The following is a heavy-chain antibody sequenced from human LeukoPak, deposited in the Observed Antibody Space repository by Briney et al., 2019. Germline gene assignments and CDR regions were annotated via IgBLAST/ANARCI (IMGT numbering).Heavy chain of an antibody. V-gene: IGHV3-15*07. CDR3: TTGGNVFVAGTRAFDL. J-gene: IGHJ3*01. D-gene: IGHD6-19*01. CDR2: IKSKIDGGAT. Sequence: KAGGSLRLSCAASGFTFSNDWTNWVRQAPGKGLEWVGRIKSKIDGGATDYAAPVKGRFTISRDDSKNTLYLQMNSLKTEDTAVYYCTTGGNVFVAGTRAFDLWGQGTMVTVSS. CDR1: GFTFSNDW.